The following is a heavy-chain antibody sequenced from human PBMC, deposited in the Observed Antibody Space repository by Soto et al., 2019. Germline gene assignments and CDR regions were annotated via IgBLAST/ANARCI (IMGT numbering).Heavy chain of an antibody. CDR1: GNAFTNYI. CDR3: ARGRDQPPVGLYFDS. D-gene: IGHD1-26*01. Sequence: QVQLVQSGAEVKKPGSSVKVSCKASGNAFTNYIFDWVRQAPGQGLEWMGGIIPMFGTPKYAQTFQDRVTISADVSTGTAYLELTSLRFDDTAVYYCARGRDQPPVGLYFDSWGEGTRVTVSS. CDR2: IIPMFGTP. V-gene: IGHV1-69*01. J-gene: IGHJ4*02.